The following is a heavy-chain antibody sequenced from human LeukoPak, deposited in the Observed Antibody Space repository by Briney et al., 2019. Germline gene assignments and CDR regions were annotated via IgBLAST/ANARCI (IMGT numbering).Heavy chain of an antibody. D-gene: IGHD4-23*01. J-gene: IGHJ4*02. CDR1: GFTFSSYE. CDR2: ISSSGSTI. V-gene: IGHV3-48*03. Sequence: GGSLRLSCAASGFTFSSYEMNWVRQAPGKGLEWVSYISSSGSTIYYADSVKGRFTISRDNAKNSLYLQMNSLRAEDTAVYYCARTPTTVVTRGDYWGQGTLVTVSS. CDR3: ARTPTTVVTRGDY.